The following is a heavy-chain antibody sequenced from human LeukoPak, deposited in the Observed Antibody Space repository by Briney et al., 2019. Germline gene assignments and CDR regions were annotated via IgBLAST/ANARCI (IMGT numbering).Heavy chain of an antibody. CDR3: ARDFSWAAFDI. CDR1: GFTFSSYG. V-gene: IGHV3-23*01. D-gene: IGHD2/OR15-2a*01. CDR2: ISSSGGST. J-gene: IGHJ3*02. Sequence: GGSLRLSCAASGFTFSSYGLSWVRQAPGKGLEWVSAISSSGGSTYYADSVKGRFTISRENSKNTLYLQMNSLRAEDTAVYYCARDFSWAAFDIWGQGTMVTVSS.